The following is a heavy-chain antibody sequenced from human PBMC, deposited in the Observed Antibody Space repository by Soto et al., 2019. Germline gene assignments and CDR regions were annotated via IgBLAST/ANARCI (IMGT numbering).Heavy chain of an antibody. V-gene: IGHV3-48*01. CDR2: ISSGSDTI. CDR3: ARRSSNGVQYFDY. D-gene: IGHD2-8*01. CDR1: GFTFSSYS. J-gene: IGHJ4*02. Sequence: GGSLRLSCEASGFTFSSYSMNWVRQAPGKGLEWVSYISSGSDTIYYADSVKGRFAISRDNAKNSLYLQMNSLRAEDTAVYYCARRSSNGVQYFDYWGQGTLVTVSS.